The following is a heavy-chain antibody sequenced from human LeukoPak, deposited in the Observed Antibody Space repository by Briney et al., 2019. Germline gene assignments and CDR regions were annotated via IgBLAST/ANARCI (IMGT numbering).Heavy chain of an antibody. D-gene: IGHD3-10*01. J-gene: IGHJ4*02. CDR3: ARGKRYGSGSYYTDY. Sequence: ASVKVSCKASGYTFTNYDINWVRQTTGQGLEWMGWMNPNSANTGYAQNFQGRVTITMNTSISTAYMDLSSLRSGDTAVYYCARGKRYGSGSYYTDYWGQGTLVTVSS. CDR2: MNPNSANT. V-gene: IGHV1-8*03. CDR1: GYTFTNYD.